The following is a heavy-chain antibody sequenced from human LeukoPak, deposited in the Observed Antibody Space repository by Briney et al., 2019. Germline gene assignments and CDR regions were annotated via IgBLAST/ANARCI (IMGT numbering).Heavy chain of an antibody. D-gene: IGHD3-10*01. Sequence: ASVKVSCKASGYTFTGYYMHWVRQAPGQGLEWMGWINPNSGGTNYAQKFQGRVTMSTDTSTSTAYMELRSLRSDDTAVYYCAISYGSGSYSPRSPFDYWGQGTLVTVSS. CDR1: GYTFTGYY. V-gene: IGHV1-2*02. J-gene: IGHJ4*02. CDR2: INPNSGGT. CDR3: AISYGSGSYSPRSPFDY.